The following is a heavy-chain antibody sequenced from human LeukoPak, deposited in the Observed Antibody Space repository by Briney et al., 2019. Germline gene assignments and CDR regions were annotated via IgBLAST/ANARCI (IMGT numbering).Heavy chain of an antibody. V-gene: IGHV3-20*04. CDR2: INWNGGST. J-gene: IGHJ4*02. Sequence: PGGSLRLSCAASGFTFDDYGMSWVRQAPGKGLEWVSGINWNGGSTGYADSVKGRFTISRDNAKNSLYLQMNSLRAEDTAVYYCARPYVLRFLEWLPFDYWGQGTLVTVSS. D-gene: IGHD3-3*01. CDR3: ARPYVLRFLEWLPFDY. CDR1: GFTFDDYG.